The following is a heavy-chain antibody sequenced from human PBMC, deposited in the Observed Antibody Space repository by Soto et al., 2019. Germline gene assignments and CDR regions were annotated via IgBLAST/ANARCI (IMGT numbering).Heavy chain of an antibody. CDR3: ACDYYDSSGYLADDAFDI. CDR2: IIPIFGTA. CDR1: GGTFSSYA. Sequence: GASVKVSCKASGGTFSSYAISWVRQAPGQGLEWMGGIIPIFGTANYAQKFQGRVTITADESTSTAYMELSSLRSEDTAVYYCACDYYDSSGYLADDAFDIWGQGTMVTVSS. V-gene: IGHV1-69*13. D-gene: IGHD3-22*01. J-gene: IGHJ3*02.